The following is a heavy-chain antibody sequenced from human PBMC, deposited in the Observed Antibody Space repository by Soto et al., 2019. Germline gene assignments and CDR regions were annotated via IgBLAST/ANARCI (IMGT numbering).Heavy chain of an antibody. Sequence: EVQLVESGGGLVQPGRSLRLSCAASGFTFEDYAMHWVRQAPGKGPEWVSGISWNSGNIGYAETVKGRFTISRANAKNSLYLQMNSLRAEDTALYYCVKDGLTSDFGLVYDGSDIWGHGTMVTVSS. J-gene: IGHJ3*02. CDR3: VKDGLTSDFGLVYDGSDI. D-gene: IGHD3-3*01. CDR2: ISWNSGNI. V-gene: IGHV3-9*01. CDR1: GFTFEDYA.